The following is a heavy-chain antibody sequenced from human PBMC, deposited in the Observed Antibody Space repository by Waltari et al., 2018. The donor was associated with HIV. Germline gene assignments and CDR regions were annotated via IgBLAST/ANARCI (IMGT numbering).Heavy chain of an antibody. D-gene: IGHD1-26*01. V-gene: IGHV3-30*02. CDR2: VRYDGSHD. J-gene: IGHJ3*01. CDR1: AVTLTLYD. Sequence: QVHLLESGGAVVQPGGSMRHSCTASAVTLTLYDIHWVHQAPGRGLECVAGVRYDGSHDYYGDSVKGRFTISRDNSKNAIFLEMTILRLEDTAKYYCAKDGAPGRDAIFDSWGQGTLVTV. CDR3: AKDGAPGRDAIFDS.